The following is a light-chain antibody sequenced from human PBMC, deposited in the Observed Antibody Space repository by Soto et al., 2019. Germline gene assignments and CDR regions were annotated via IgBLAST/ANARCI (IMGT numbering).Light chain of an antibody. Sequence: DIQMTQSPSSLSASVGDRVTITCRASQGISNFLAWYQQKPGKVPKLLIYAASTLQSGVPSRFSGSGFWTDFTRTISSLQPEDVATYYCQKYNSALWTSGQGTKVEIK. CDR1: QGISNF. V-gene: IGKV1-27*01. J-gene: IGKJ1*01. CDR3: QKYNSALWT. CDR2: AAS.